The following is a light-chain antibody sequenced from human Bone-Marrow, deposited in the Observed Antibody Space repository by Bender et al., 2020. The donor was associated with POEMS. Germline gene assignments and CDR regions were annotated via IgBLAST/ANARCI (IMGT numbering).Light chain of an antibody. CDR2: QDT. V-gene: IGLV3-1*01. J-gene: IGLJ2*01. CDR3: QAWDSDVVV. CDR1: KLGHKY. Sequence: SYELTQPPSVSVSPGQTATMTCSGDKLGHKYASWYQQRPGQSPVLVIYQDTRRPSGIPERFSGSTSGDTATLTISGTQAMDEADYDCQAWDSDVVVFGGGTKLTVL.